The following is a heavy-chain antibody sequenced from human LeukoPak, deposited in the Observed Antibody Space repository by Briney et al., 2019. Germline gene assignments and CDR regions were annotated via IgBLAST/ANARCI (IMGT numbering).Heavy chain of an antibody. V-gene: IGHV4-61*02. Sequence: SETLSLTCTVSGGSISSGSYYWSWIRQPAGKGLEWIGRIYTSGSTNYNPSLKSRVTISVDTSKNQFSLKLSSVTAADTAVYYCARDGVGWELWGQGTLVTVSS. CDR3: ARDGVGWEL. J-gene: IGHJ4*02. CDR2: IYTSGST. D-gene: IGHD1-26*01. CDR1: GGSISSGSYY.